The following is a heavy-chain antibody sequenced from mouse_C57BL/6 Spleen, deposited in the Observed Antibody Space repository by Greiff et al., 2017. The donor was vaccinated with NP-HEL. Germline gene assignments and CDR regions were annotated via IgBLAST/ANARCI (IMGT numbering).Heavy chain of an antibody. CDR3: ASDYYGSSYTY. J-gene: IGHJ2*01. CDR1: GYTFTDYY. CDR2: INPNNGGT. D-gene: IGHD1-1*01. V-gene: IGHV1-26*01. Sequence: EVQLQQSGPELVKPGASVKISCKASGYTFTDYYMNWVKQSHGKSLEWIGDINPNNGGTSYNQKFKGKATLTVDKSSSTAYMELRSLTSEDSAVYYCASDYYGSSYTYWGQGTTLTVSS.